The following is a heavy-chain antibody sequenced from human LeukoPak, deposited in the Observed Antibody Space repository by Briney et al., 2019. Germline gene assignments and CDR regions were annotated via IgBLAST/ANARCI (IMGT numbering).Heavy chain of an antibody. Sequence: GGSLRLSCAASGFTVSSNYMNWVRQAPGKLLEWVSVIYSGGNTYYADSVKGRFTFSRDNSKNSLYLQMNSLRVEDPAVYYCARVAFGGVIAGAFDIWGQGTMVTVSS. CDR1: GFTVSSNY. J-gene: IGHJ3*02. V-gene: IGHV3-66*02. CDR2: IYSGGNT. CDR3: ARVAFGGVIAGAFDI. D-gene: IGHD3-16*02.